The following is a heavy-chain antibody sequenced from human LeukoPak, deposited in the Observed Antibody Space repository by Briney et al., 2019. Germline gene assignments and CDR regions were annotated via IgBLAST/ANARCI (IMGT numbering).Heavy chain of an antibody. CDR1: GFTFSSYE. Sequence: GGSLRLSCAASGFTFSSYEMNWVRQAPGKGLEWVSYISSSGSAIYYADSVKGRFTISRDNAKNSLYLQMNSLRAEDTAVYYCARSYCSGGSCYLGYWGQGTLVTVSS. CDR2: ISSSGSAI. CDR3: ARSYCSGGSCYLGY. J-gene: IGHJ4*02. D-gene: IGHD2-15*01. V-gene: IGHV3-48*03.